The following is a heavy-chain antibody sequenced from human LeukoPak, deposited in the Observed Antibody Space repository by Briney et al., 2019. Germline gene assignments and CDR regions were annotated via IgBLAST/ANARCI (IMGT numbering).Heavy chain of an antibody. J-gene: IGHJ4*02. CDR1: GVTVGNNY. D-gene: IGHD6-6*01. V-gene: IGHV3-66*01. CDR3: ARDPPAVAANTYG. CDR2: IYSGGTT. Sequence: GGSLRLSCAASGVTVGNNYMNWVRQAPGKGLEWVSLIYSGGTTHYADSVKGRFTISRDNSKNTLYLQMNSLRGDDTAVYCCARDPPAVAANTYGWGQGTLVTVSS.